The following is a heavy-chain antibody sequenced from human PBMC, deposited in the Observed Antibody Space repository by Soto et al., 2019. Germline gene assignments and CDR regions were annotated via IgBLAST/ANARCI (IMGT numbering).Heavy chain of an antibody. Sequence: ASVKVSCKASGYTFTSYYMHWVRQAPGQGLEWMGIINPSGGSTSYAQKFQGRVTMTRDTSTSTVYMELSSLRSEDTAVYYCAREITLGVDYYCYGIDVWGQGTTVTVSS. CDR2: INPSGGST. CDR3: AREITLGVDYYCYGIDV. V-gene: IGHV1-46*01. CDR1: GYTFTSYY. D-gene: IGHD3-16*01. J-gene: IGHJ6*02.